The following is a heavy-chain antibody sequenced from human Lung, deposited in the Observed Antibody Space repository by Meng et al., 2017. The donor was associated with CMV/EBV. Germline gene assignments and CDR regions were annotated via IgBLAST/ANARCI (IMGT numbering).Heavy chain of an antibody. D-gene: IGHD1-26*01. J-gene: IGHJ4*02. CDR3: ARSWDGLGY. V-gene: IGHV3-21*01. Sequence: SCASSEFSCSGYAFNWLRQAPGKGLEWVSSISSSSSYIYYADSVKGRFTISRDNAKNSLFLQMNSRGADDTAVYFCARSWDGLGYWGQGTLVTVSS. CDR1: EFSCSGYA. CDR2: ISSSSSYI.